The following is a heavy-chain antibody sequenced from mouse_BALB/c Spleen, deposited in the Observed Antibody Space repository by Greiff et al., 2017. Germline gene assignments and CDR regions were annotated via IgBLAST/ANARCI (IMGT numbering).Heavy chain of an antibody. CDR3: ARDGNYWYFDV. CDR1: GFTFSDYY. CDR2: ISDGGSYT. V-gene: IGHV5-4*02. J-gene: IGHJ1*01. Sequence: EVKLQESGGGLVKPGGSLKLSCAASGFTFSDYYMYWVRQTPEKRLEWVATISDGGSYTYYPDSVKGRFTISRDNAKNNLYLQLSSLKSEDTAMYCGARDGNYWYFDVWGAGTTVTVSS. D-gene: IGHD2-1*01.